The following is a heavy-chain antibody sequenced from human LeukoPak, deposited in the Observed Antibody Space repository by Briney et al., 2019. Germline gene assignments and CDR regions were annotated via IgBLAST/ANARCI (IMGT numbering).Heavy chain of an antibody. D-gene: IGHD2-21*02. CDR2: IKNKRGSYTA. CDR3: GRDTATALDY. V-gene: IGHV3-72*01. J-gene: IGHJ4*02. CDR1: GFTLNDHY. Sequence: PGGSLRLSCAASGFTLNDHYMDWVRQAPGKGLEWVGRIKNKRGSYTAVYAASVKGRFTISRDDSQNSLYLQMNSLKTEDTAVYYCGRDTATALDYWGQGTLVTVSS.